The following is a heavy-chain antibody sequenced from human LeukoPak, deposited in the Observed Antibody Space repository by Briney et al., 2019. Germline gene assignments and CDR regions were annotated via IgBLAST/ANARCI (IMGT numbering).Heavy chain of an antibody. Sequence: GRSLRLSCAASGFTFSSYAMHWVRQAPGKGLEWVAVISYDGSNKYYADSVKGRYTISRDNSKNTLYLQMNSLRAEDTAVYCCARDAITMVRGGGPFDYWGQGTLVTVSS. J-gene: IGHJ4*02. CDR2: ISYDGSNK. CDR1: GFTFSSYA. CDR3: ARDAITMVRGGGPFDY. V-gene: IGHV3-30*04. D-gene: IGHD3-10*01.